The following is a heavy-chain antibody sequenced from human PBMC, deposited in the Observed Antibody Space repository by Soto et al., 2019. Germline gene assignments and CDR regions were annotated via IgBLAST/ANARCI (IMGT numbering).Heavy chain of an antibody. CDR2: VHDSGST. Sequence: SETLSLTCTVSGGSMSNYYWSWIRQPPGKGLEWIGCVHDSGSTDYNPSLKGRVTMSLHTSKSQFSLNLSSVTAADSATYYCARGTRALITSFFAYWGQGIPVTVSS. V-gene: IGHV4-59*01. J-gene: IGHJ4*02. CDR3: ARGTRALITSFFAY. CDR1: GGSMSNYY. D-gene: IGHD1-20*01.